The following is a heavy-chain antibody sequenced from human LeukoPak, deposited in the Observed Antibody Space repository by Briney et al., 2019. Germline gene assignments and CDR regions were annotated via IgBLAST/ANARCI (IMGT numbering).Heavy chain of an antibody. D-gene: IGHD6-19*01. CDR1: RDTLSTNIAA. CDR2: TYYRSKWYY. J-gene: IGHJ4*02. CDR3: ARGRSGIAVADWRE. V-gene: IGHV6-1*01. Sequence: SQTLSLTCAISRDTLSTNIAAWNWTSQSPSRGLEWLGRTYYRSKWYYDYAVSVKSRRIINADTSRNQFSLQLNSVTPEDTAVYYCARGRSGIAVADWREWGQGTLVTVSS.